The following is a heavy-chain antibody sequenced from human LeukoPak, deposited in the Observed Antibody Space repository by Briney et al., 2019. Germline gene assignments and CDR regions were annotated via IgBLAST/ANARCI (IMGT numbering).Heavy chain of an antibody. CDR1: GGSISSYY. J-gene: IGHJ4*02. CDR3: ARAEDTAMVTFDF. Sequence: SETLSLTCTVSGGSISSYYWSWTRQPPGKGLEWIGYIYYSGSTNYFPSLKSRVTISLDTSKNQFSLKLSSVTAADTAVYYCARAEDTAMVTFDFSGQGTLVTVSS. D-gene: IGHD5-18*01. V-gene: IGHV4-59*01. CDR2: IYYSGST.